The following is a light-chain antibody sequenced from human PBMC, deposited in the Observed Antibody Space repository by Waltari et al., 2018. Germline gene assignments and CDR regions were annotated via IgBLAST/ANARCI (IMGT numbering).Light chain of an antibody. CDR2: WAS. V-gene: IGKV4-1*01. J-gene: IGKJ1*01. Sequence: DIVMTQSPDSLAVSLGERATIDCKASQSVLYSSINRNYLNWYQQKPGQPPKLLIYWASTRESGVPDRFSGSGSGTDFTLTISSLQAEDVAVYYCLQYYSSPRTFGQGTKVEIK. CDR1: QSVLYSSINRNY. CDR3: LQYYSSPRT.